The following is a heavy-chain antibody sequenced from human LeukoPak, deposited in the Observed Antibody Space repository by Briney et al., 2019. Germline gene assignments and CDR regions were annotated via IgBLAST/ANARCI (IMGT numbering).Heavy chain of an antibody. CDR2: ISYNGGST. D-gene: IGHD6-13*01. Sequence: GGSLRLSCAASGFTFSSYAMHWVRQAPGKGLEFVSAISYNGGSTHYANSVKGRFTISRDNSKNTLYLQMGSLRADDMAVYYCARDPGGYSSWYAWSDFWGQGTLVTVSS. J-gene: IGHJ4*02. CDR1: GFTFSSYA. CDR3: ARDPGGYSSWYAWSDF. V-gene: IGHV3-64*01.